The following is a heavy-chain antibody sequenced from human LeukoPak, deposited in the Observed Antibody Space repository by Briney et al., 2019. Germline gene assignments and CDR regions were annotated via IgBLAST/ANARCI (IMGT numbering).Heavy chain of an antibody. CDR3: ARGVVVVPAAMPLSFDY. CDR1: GFTFSSYG. Sequence: GGSLRLSCAASGFTFSSYGMHWVRQAPGKGLEWVAVIWYGGSNKYYADSVKGRFTISRDNSKNTLYLQMNSLRAEDTAVYYCARGVVVVPAAMPLSFDYWGQGTLVTVSS. V-gene: IGHV3-33*08. CDR2: IWYGGSNK. D-gene: IGHD2-2*01. J-gene: IGHJ4*02.